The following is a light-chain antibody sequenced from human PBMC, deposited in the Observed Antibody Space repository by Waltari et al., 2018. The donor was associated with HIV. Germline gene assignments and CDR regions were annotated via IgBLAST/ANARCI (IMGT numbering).Light chain of an antibody. CDR2: GAS. J-gene: IGKJ2*01. Sequence: EIVLTQSPGTLSLSPGERASLSCRASRSLSSYIAWYQQKPGQAPRLLIYGASSRAAGVPDRFSGSASGADFTLTISRLEAEDSAVYFCQQYGTSPPWYTFGQGTKLQIK. V-gene: IGKV3-20*01. CDR1: RSLSSY. CDR3: QQYGTSPPWYT.